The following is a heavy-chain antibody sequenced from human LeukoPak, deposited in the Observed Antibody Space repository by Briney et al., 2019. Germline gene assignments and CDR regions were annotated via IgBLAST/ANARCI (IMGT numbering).Heavy chain of an antibody. J-gene: IGHJ3*02. Sequence: ASVKVSFTASGYTFTVYYMHWVRQAPGQGRERMGWINPNSGGTNYAQKFQGRVTMTTHTSISTAYMELSRLRSDDTAVYYCARDLGMITFGGVIADAFDIWGQGTMVTVSS. D-gene: IGHD3-16*02. CDR2: INPNSGGT. V-gene: IGHV1-2*02. CDR1: GYTFTVYY. CDR3: ARDLGMITFGGVIADAFDI.